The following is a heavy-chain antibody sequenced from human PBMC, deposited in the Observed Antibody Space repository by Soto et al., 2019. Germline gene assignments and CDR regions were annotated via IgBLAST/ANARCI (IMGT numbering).Heavy chain of an antibody. Sequence: SSETLSLTCAVSGGSISSGGYSWSWIRQPPGKGLEWIGYIYHSGSTYYNPSLKSRVTISVDRSKNQFSLKLTSVTAADTAVYYCARRYGGNFDYWGQGTLVTVS. J-gene: IGHJ4*02. D-gene: IGHD1-26*01. CDR3: ARRYGGNFDY. CDR1: GGSISSGGYS. V-gene: IGHV4-30-2*02. CDR2: IYHSGST.